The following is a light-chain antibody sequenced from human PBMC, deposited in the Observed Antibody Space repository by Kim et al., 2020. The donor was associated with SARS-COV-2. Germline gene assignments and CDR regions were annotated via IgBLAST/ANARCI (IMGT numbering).Light chain of an antibody. V-gene: IGKV1-5*03. Sequence: LSASVGDRVTITCRASQSISSWLAWYQQKPGKAPKVLIYKASSLESGVPSRFSGSGSGTEFTLTISSLQPDDFATYYCQQYNGRWTFGQGTKLEI. J-gene: IGKJ1*01. CDR3: QQYNGRWT. CDR1: QSISSW. CDR2: KAS.